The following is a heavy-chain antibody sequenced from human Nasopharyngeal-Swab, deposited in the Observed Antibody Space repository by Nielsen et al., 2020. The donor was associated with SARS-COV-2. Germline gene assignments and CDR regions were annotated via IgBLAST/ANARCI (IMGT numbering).Heavy chain of an antibody. CDR3: ARNSNYARDY. D-gene: IGHD3-16*01. Sequence: GESLKISCAASGFTFSSFGMHWVRQAPGKGLEWVAFIAHDASNEYYGDSVKGRFSISRDSSKNTLYLQMNSLRAEDTAVYYCARNSNYARDYWGQGTLVTVSS. V-gene: IGHV3-30*03. CDR1: GFTFSSFG. J-gene: IGHJ4*02. CDR2: IAHDASNE.